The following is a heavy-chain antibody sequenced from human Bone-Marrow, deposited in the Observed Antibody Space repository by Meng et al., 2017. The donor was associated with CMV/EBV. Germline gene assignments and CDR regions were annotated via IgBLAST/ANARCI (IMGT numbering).Heavy chain of an antibody. CDR2: SRNKANSYTT. D-gene: IGHD5-24*01. Sequence: FTFSGHYMDWVRQAPGKGLEWVGRSRNKANSYTTEYAASVKGRFIISRDDSKNSLYLRMNSLKTEDTAVYFCARDGSRDGYIYYFDYWGQGTLVTVSS. CDR3: ARDGSRDGYIYYFDY. CDR1: FTFSGHY. J-gene: IGHJ4*02. V-gene: IGHV3-72*01.